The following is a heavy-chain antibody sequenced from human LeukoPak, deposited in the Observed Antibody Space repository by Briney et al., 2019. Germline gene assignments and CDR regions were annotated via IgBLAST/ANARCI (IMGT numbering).Heavy chain of an antibody. V-gene: IGHV1-18*01. CDR1: GYTFTSYG. CDR2: ISAYNGNT. J-gene: IGHJ6*03. CDR3: ARVTAMVRSRSYYYYYMDV. Sequence: ASVTVSCKASGYTFTSYGISWVRQAPGQGLEWMGWISAYNGNTNYAQKLQGRVTMTTDTSTSTAYMELRSLRSDDTAVYYCARVTAMVRSRSYYYYYMDVWGKGTTVTVSS. D-gene: IGHD5-18*01.